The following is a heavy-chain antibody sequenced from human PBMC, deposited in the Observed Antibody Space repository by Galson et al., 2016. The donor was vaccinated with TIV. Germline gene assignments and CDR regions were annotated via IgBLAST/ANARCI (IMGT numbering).Heavy chain of an antibody. Sequence: SLRLSCAASGFTFSNFWMHWVRQVPGKGLVWVSRIKTDGSRADYVDSVKGRFTISRDNVKNTVYLQMNSLRAEDTAVYYCARSYLGVGDPFDIWGQGTVVTVSS. D-gene: IGHD3-16*01. J-gene: IGHJ3*02. CDR3: ARSYLGVGDPFDI. V-gene: IGHV3-74*01. CDR2: IKTDGSRA. CDR1: GFTFSNFW.